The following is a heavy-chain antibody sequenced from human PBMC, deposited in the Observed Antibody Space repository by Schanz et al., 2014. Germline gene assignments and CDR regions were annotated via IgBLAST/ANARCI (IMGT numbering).Heavy chain of an antibody. J-gene: IGHJ2*01. CDR2: ISNNGDST. CDR1: GFTFSTFA. Sequence: EVQLVESGGDLVQPGGSLRLSCSASGFTFSTFAMHWVRQAPGKGLEYISAISNNGDSTYYADSVKGRFTISRDNSKNTLSLQMSSLRVDDMAVYYCGRAGTGMAGWYFELWGRGTLVTVSS. V-gene: IGHV3-64D*06. D-gene: IGHD5-18*01. CDR3: GRAGTGMAGWYFEL.